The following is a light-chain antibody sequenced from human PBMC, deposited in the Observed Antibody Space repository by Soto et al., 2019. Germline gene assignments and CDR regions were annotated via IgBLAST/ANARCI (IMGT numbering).Light chain of an antibody. Sequence: DIVMTQSPLSLPVTPGEPASISCRSSQSLLHSNGFDYLDWYLQKPGQSPKLLIYLGSNRASGVPDRFSASGSGTDFTLRISRVEAEDVGVYYCIQALQTPPITFGQGTKLEIK. CDR3: IQALQTPPIT. CDR2: LGS. V-gene: IGKV2-28*01. CDR1: QSLLHSNGFDY. J-gene: IGKJ2*01.